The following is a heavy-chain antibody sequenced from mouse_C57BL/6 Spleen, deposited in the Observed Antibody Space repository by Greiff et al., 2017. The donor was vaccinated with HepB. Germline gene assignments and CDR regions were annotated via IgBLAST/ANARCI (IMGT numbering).Heavy chain of an antibody. CDR3: ARTAQATYFDY. V-gene: IGHV1-64*01. CDR2: IHPNSGST. Sequence: VQLVESGAELVKPGASVKLSCKASGYTFTSYWMHWVKQRPGQGLEWIGMIHPNSGSTNYNEKFKSKATLTVDKSSSTAYMQLSSLTSEDSAVYYCARTAQATYFDYWGQGTTLTVSS. CDR1: GYTFTSYW. J-gene: IGHJ2*01. D-gene: IGHD3-2*02.